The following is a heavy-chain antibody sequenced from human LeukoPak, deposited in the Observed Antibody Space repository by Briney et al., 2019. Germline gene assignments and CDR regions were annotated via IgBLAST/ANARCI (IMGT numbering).Heavy chain of an antibody. D-gene: IGHD3-10*01. Sequence: SETLSLTCAVYGGSFSGYYWSWIRQPPGKGLEWIGEINHSGSTNYNPSLKSRVTISVDTSKNQFSLKLSSVTAADTAVYHCARASYYGSGSYLGYWGQGTLVTVSS. V-gene: IGHV4-34*01. CDR2: INHSGST. CDR3: ARASYYGSGSYLGY. CDR1: GGSFSGYY. J-gene: IGHJ4*02.